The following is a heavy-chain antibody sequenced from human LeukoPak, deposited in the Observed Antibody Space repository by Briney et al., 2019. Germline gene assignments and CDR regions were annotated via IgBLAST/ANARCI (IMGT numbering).Heavy chain of an antibody. J-gene: IGHJ4*02. CDR1: GFTFSSHW. V-gene: IGHV3-7*01. CDR2: INPDGSWG. CDR3: AKDWYSSGSLFYFEH. D-gene: IGHD2-21*01. Sequence: GGSLRLSCRASGFTFSSHWMSWVRQAPGEGLEWVAIINPDGSWGTFVDSVKGRFTISRDNTKDSLFLQMSSLRAEDTAVYYCAKDWYSSGSLFYFEHWGQGTLVTVSS.